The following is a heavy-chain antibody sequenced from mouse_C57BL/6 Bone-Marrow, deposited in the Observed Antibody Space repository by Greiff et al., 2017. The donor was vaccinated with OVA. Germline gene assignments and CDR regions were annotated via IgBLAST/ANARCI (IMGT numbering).Heavy chain of an antibody. D-gene: IGHD1-1*01. Sequence: QVQLQQPGAELVMPGASVKLSCKASGYTFTSYWMHWVKQRPGQGLEWIGEIDPSDSYTNYNQKFKGKSTLTVDKSSSTAYMQLSSLASEDSAVYYCVLLLRFWGQGTTLTVSS. V-gene: IGHV1-69*01. CDR3: VLLLRF. CDR2: IDPSDSYT. CDR1: GYTFTSYW. J-gene: IGHJ2*01.